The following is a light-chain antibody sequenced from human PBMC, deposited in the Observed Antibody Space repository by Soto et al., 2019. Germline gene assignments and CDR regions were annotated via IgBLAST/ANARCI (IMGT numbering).Light chain of an antibody. CDR2: DAS. V-gene: IGKV1-5*01. CDR1: QSISSW. Sequence: DIQMTQSPSTLSKYVGDRVTITCRASQSISSWLAWYQQKPGKAPNLLIYDASSLESGVPSRFSGSGSGTEFTLTISSLQPDDFATYYCQQYNSYSQTFGQGTKVDIK. CDR3: QQYNSYSQT. J-gene: IGKJ1*01.